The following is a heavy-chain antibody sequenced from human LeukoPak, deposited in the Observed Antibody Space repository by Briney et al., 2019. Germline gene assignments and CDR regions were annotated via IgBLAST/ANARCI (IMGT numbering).Heavy chain of an antibody. Sequence: SETLSLTCAVYGGSFSGYYWSWIRQPPGKGLEWIGYIYYSGSTNYNPSLKSRVTISVDTSKNQFSLKLSSVTAADTAVYYCARDRSSSSSNFDYWGEGTLVTVSS. CDR3: ARDRSSSSSNFDY. D-gene: IGHD6-6*01. CDR1: GGSFSGYY. V-gene: IGHV4-59*12. J-gene: IGHJ4*02. CDR2: IYYSGST.